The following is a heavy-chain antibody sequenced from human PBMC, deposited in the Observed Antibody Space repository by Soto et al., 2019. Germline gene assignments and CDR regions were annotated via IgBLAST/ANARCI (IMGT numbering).Heavy chain of an antibody. D-gene: IGHD2-15*01. CDR1: GFTFSSYG. Sequence: LRLSCAASGFTFSSYGMHWVRQAPGKGLEWVAVISYDGSNKYYADSVKGRFTISRDNSKNTLYLQMNSLRAEDTAVYYCAKDLYCSGGSCPLDYWGQGTLVTVSS. V-gene: IGHV3-30*18. CDR2: ISYDGSNK. J-gene: IGHJ4*02. CDR3: AKDLYCSGGSCPLDY.